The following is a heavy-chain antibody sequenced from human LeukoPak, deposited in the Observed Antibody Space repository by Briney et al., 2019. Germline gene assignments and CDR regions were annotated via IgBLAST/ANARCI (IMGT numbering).Heavy chain of an antibody. J-gene: IGHJ4*02. CDR1: GGSFSGYY. Sequence: PSETLSLTCAVYGGSFSGYYWSWIRQPPGKGLEWIGEINHSGSTNYNPSLKSRVTISVDTSKNQFSLKLSSVTAADTAVYYCASLWDNWTDYWGQGTLVTVSS. CDR2: INHSGST. D-gene: IGHD1-20*01. V-gene: IGHV4-34*01. CDR3: ASLWDNWTDY.